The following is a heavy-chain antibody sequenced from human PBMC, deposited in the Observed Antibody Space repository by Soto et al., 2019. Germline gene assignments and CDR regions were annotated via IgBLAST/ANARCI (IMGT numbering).Heavy chain of an antibody. J-gene: IGHJ6*02. CDR2: TYYRSKWYT. Sequence: SQTLSLTCAISGDSVSSNSAAWNWIRQSPSRGLEWLGRTYYRSKWYTDYAVSVKSRITINPDTSKNQFSLQLNSVTPEDTAVYYCVAEARCSETSYNAPKGCYSSGMDVWGQGTTVTVSS. CDR1: GDSVSSNSAA. CDR3: VAEARCSETSYNAPKGCYSSGMDV. D-gene: IGHD3-10*02. V-gene: IGHV6-1*01.